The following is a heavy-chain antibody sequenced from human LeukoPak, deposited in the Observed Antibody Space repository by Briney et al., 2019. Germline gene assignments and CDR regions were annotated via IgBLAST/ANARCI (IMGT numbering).Heavy chain of an antibody. CDR2: ISAYNGNT. V-gene: IGHV1-18*01. Sequence: ASVKVSCKASGYTFTSYGISWVRQAPGQGLEWMGWISAYNGNTNYAQKLQGRVTMTTDTSTSTAYMELRSLRSDDTAVYYCASFAGGYYGSGSYYNSSNDYWGQGTLVTVSS. D-gene: IGHD3-10*01. CDR3: ASFAGGYYGSGSYYNSSNDY. J-gene: IGHJ4*02. CDR1: GYTFTSYG.